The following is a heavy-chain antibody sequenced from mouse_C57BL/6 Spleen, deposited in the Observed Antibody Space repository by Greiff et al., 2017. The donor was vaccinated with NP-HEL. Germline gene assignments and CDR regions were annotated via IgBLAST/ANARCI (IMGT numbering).Heavy chain of an antibody. D-gene: IGHD3-3*01. CDR3: ARSEGPLDFDV. CDR1: GYAFSSSW. Sequence: VQLQQSGPELVKPGASVKISCKASGYAFSSSWMNWVKQRPGKGLEWIGRIYPGDGDTNYNGKFKGKATLTADKSSSTAYMQLSSLTSEDSAVYFCARSEGPLDFDVWGTGTTVTVSS. CDR2: IYPGDGDT. J-gene: IGHJ1*03. V-gene: IGHV1-82*01.